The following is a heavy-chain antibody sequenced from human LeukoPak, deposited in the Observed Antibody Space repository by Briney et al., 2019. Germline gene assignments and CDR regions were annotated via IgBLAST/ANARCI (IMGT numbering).Heavy chain of an antibody. D-gene: IGHD3-22*01. Sequence: ASVRVSCKASGNTFIGYWIHWVRQAPGQRLEWMGWINAGNGNTKYSQKFQGRVTITRDTSASTAYMELSSLRSEDTAVYYCARDRSVRDYDSSGYYSSPLFDYWSQGTLVTVPS. J-gene: IGHJ4*02. V-gene: IGHV1-3*01. CDR3: ARDRSVRDYDSSGYYSSPLFDY. CDR2: INAGNGNT. CDR1: GNTFIGYW.